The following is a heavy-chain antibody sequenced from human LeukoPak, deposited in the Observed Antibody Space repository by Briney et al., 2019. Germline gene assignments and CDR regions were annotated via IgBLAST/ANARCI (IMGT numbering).Heavy chain of an antibody. V-gene: IGHV3-66*01. D-gene: IGHD3-3*01. CDR2: IYSGGST. CDR1: GFTFSSYW. Sequence: GGSLRLSCAASGFTFSSYWMHWVRQAPGKGLEWVSVIYSGGSTYYADSVKGRFTISRDNSKNTLYLQMNSLRAEDTAVYYCARTPASYDFWSGYYTGSDYFDYWGQGTLVTVSS. CDR3: ARTPASYDFWSGYYTGSDYFDY. J-gene: IGHJ4*02.